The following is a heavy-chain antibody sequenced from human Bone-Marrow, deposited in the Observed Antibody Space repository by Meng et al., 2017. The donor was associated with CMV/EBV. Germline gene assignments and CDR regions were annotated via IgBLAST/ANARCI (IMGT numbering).Heavy chain of an antibody. CDR2: IIPIFGTA. Sequence: SVKVSCKASGGTFSSYAISWVRQAPGQGLEWMGGIIPIFGTANYAQKFQGRVTITTDESTSTAYMRLSSLRSEDTALYYCARHTRYCSSTSCYRPFDYWGQGTLVTVSS. V-gene: IGHV1-69*05. J-gene: IGHJ4*02. CDR1: GGTFSSYA. CDR3: ARHTRYCSSTSCYRPFDY. D-gene: IGHD2-2*01.